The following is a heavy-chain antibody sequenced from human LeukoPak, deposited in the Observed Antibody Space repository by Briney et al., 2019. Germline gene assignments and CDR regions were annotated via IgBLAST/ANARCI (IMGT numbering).Heavy chain of an antibody. CDR2: ISSSSSYI. Sequence: SGGSLRLSCAASGFTFSSYSMNWVRQAPGKGLEWVSSISSSSSYIYYADSVKGRFTISRDNAKNSLYLQMNSLRAEDTAVYYCARDGWELLTFDYWGQGTLVTVSS. CDR1: GFTFSSYS. J-gene: IGHJ4*02. V-gene: IGHV3-21*01. CDR3: ARDGWELLTFDY. D-gene: IGHD1-26*01.